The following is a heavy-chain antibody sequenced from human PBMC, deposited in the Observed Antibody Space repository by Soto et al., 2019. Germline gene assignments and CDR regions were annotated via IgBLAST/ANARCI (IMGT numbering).Heavy chain of an antibody. Sequence: QVQLQESGPGLVKPSGTLSLTCAVSGGSISSSNWWSWVRQPPGKGLEWIGEIYHSGSTNYNPSLKSRVTISVDRPKTQFSLNLNSVTAADTAVYYCARVADVDYYYGMDVWGQGTTVTVSS. CDR1: GGSISSSNW. CDR2: IYHSGST. V-gene: IGHV4-4*02. J-gene: IGHJ6*02. CDR3: ARVADVDYYYGMDV. D-gene: IGHD6-13*01.